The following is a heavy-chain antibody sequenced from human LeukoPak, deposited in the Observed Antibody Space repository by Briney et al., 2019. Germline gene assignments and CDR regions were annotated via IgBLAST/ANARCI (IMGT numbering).Heavy chain of an antibody. D-gene: IGHD4-17*01. Sequence: SDTLSLTCAVSGYSISRGYYRGWIRQPPGKGLEWIGRIYHSGSTYYNPSLKSRVTISVDTSKNQFSLKLSSVTAADTAVYYCARVDSGSLVTTSYYFDYWGQGTLVTVSS. CDR3: ARVDSGSLVTTSYYFDY. CDR2: IYHSGST. J-gene: IGHJ4*02. V-gene: IGHV4-38-2*01. CDR1: GYSISRGYY.